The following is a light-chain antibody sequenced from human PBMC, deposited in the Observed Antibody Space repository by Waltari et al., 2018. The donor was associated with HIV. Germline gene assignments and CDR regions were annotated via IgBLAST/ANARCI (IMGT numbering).Light chain of an antibody. CDR2: EVY. CDR3: SSYSTRNFLM. Sequence: QSALTQPANVSGSPGQSITISCSGPPSATDPLNYVSWYQQHPVNAPKLIFFEVYYRPAGVSDRFSASKSGNTASLTISDLQAEDEADYFCSSYSTRNFLMFGGGTKLTVL. V-gene: IGLV2-14*03. CDR1: PSATDPLNY. J-gene: IGLJ3*02.